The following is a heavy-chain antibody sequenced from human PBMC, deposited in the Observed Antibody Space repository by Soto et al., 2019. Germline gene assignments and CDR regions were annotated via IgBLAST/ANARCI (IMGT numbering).Heavy chain of an antibody. CDR3: ARAPLTGDVAADY. Sequence: ASVKVSCKASGYTFTGYYMHWVRQAPGQGLEWMGWINPNSGGTNYAQKFQGWVTMTRDTSISTAYMELSRLRSDDTAVYYCARAPLTGDVAADYWGQGTLVTVSS. D-gene: IGHD7-27*01. V-gene: IGHV1-2*04. CDR2: INPNSGGT. J-gene: IGHJ4*02. CDR1: GYTFTGYY.